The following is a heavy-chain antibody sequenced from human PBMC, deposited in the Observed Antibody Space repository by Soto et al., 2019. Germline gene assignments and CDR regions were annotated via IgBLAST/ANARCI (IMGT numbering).Heavy chain of an antibody. J-gene: IGHJ6*02. Sequence: GGSLRLSCAASGFTFDDYAMHWVRQAPGKVLEWVSGISWNSGSIGYADSVKGRFTTSRDNAKNSLYLQMNSLRAEDTALYYCAKDKEQHSYYYYGMDVWGQGTTVTVSS. D-gene: IGHD6-13*01. CDR3: AKDKEQHSYYYYGMDV. CDR1: GFTFDDYA. V-gene: IGHV3-9*01. CDR2: ISWNSGSI.